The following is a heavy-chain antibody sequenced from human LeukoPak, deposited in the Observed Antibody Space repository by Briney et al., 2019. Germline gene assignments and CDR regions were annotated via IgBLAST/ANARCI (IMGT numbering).Heavy chain of an antibody. CDR3: ARPNCSSTSCYGYFDY. V-gene: IGHV5-51*01. D-gene: IGHD2-2*01. CDR1: GYSFTSYW. Sequence: GESLKISCKGSGYSFTSYWIGWVRQMPGKGLEWMGIIYPGDSDTRYSPSFQGQVTISADKSISTAYLQWSSLKASDTATYYCARPNCSSTSCYGYFDYWGQGTLVTVSS. J-gene: IGHJ4*02. CDR2: IYPGDSDT.